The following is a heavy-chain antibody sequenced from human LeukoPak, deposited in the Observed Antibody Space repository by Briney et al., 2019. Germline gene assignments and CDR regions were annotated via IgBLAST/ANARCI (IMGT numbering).Heavy chain of an antibody. D-gene: IGHD3-3*01. Sequence: PSETLSLTCTVSGGSISSYYWSWIRQPPGKGLEWIGYMAYSGSTNYNPSLKSRVTMSVDTSKNQFSLNLSSVTPADTAVYYCVGWSGYYTTLGAFDIWGQGTMVTVSS. CDR3: VGWSGYYTTLGAFDI. CDR1: GGSISSYY. J-gene: IGHJ3*02. CDR2: MAYSGST. V-gene: IGHV4-59*03.